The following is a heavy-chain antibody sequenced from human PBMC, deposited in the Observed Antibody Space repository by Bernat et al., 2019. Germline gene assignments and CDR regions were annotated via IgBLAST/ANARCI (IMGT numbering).Heavy chain of an antibody. CDR2: ISYDGSNK. J-gene: IGHJ6*03. V-gene: IGHV3-30*18. D-gene: IGHD2-15*01. CDR1: FSSYG. Sequence: FSSYGMHWVRQAPGKGLEWVAVISYDGSNKYYADSVKGRFTISRDNSKNKLYLQMNSLRDDDTAVYYCAKACWGGGSWFYMDV. CDR3: AKACWGGGSWFYMDV.